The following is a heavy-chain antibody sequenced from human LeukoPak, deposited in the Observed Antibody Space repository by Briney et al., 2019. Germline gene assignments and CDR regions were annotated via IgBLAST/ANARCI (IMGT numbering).Heavy chain of an antibody. CDR3: ARHGRVRYFDWSRYRSAVPWFDP. CDR2: VNHSGSA. CDR1: GGSFSGYY. Sequence: PSETLSLTCAVYGGSFSGYYWSWIRQPPGKGLEWIGEVNHSGSANYNPSLKSRVTISVDTSKNQFSLKLSSVTAADTAVYYCARHGRVRYFDWSRYRSAVPWFDPWGQGTLVTVSS. V-gene: IGHV4-34*01. D-gene: IGHD3-9*01. J-gene: IGHJ5*02.